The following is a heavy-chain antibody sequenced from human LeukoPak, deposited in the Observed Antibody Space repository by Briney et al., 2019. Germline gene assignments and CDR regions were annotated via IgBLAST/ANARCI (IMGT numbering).Heavy chain of an antibody. Sequence: GSSLKVSCKASGGTFISYAISWVRQAPGQGLEWMGRIIPILGIANYAQKFQGRVTITADKSTSTAYMELSSLRSEDTAVYYCARDVVVVAAGNFDYWGQGTLVTVSS. D-gene: IGHD2-15*01. CDR3: ARDVVVVAAGNFDY. V-gene: IGHV1-69*04. J-gene: IGHJ4*02. CDR1: GGTFISYA. CDR2: IIPILGIA.